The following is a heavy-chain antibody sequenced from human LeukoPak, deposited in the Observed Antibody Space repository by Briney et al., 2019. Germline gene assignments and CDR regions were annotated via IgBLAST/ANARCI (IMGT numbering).Heavy chain of an antibody. Sequence: PGGSLRLSCAASGFTFSTYTMAWVRQAPGGGLEWVSGIGGDGGGGTYYADSVKGRFTISRDNAKNSLYLQMNSLRAEDTAVYYCARDRGIVATNTGYYFDYWGQGALVTVSS. CDR3: ARDRGIVATNTGYYFDY. V-gene: IGHV3-23*01. CDR1: GFTFSTYT. CDR2: IGGDGGGGT. J-gene: IGHJ4*02. D-gene: IGHD5-12*01.